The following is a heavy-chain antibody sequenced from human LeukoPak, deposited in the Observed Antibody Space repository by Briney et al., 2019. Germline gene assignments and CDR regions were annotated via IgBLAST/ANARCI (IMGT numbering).Heavy chain of an antibody. J-gene: IGHJ4*02. D-gene: IGHD6-19*01. CDR2: ISGSGGST. CDR3: AKRSAIAVAGTFDY. Sequence: GGSLRLSRAASGFTFSSYAMSWVRQAPGKGLEWVSAISGSGGSTYYADSVKGRFTISRDNSKNTLYLQMNSLRAEDTAVYYCAKRSAIAVAGTFDYWGQGTLVTVSS. V-gene: IGHV3-23*01. CDR1: GFTFSSYA.